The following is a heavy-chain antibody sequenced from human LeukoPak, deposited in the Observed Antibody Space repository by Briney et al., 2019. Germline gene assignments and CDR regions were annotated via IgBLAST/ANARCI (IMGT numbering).Heavy chain of an antibody. Sequence: PSETLSLTCTVSGGSISTYYWTWIRQPPGKGLDYIGYIYYGGSTNYNPSLKSRVTISVDTSKNQFSLKLSSVTAADTAVYYCATLRPFGGFDYWGQGTLVTVSS. CDR2: IYYGGST. V-gene: IGHV4-59*12. CDR3: ATLRPFGGFDY. CDR1: GGSISTYY. D-gene: IGHD3-16*01. J-gene: IGHJ4*02.